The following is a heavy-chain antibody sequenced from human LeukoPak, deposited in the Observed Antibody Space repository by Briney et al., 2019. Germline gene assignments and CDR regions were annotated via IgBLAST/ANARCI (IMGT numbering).Heavy chain of an antibody. Sequence: ASVKVSCKASGYTFTSYGISWVRQAPGQRLEWMGWISAYNGNTNYAQKLQGRVTMTTDTSTSTAYMELRSLRPDDTAVYYCARAPPGWGSYIHYYYMDVWGKGTTVTISS. CDR1: GYTFTSYG. V-gene: IGHV1-18*01. D-gene: IGHD3-10*01. J-gene: IGHJ6*03. CDR2: ISAYNGNT. CDR3: ARAPPGWGSYIHYYYMDV.